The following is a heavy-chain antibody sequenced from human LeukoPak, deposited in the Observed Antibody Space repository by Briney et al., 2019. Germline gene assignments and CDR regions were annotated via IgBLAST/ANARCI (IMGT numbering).Heavy chain of an antibody. D-gene: IGHD4-17*01. Sequence: SETLSLTCTVSGGSISSYYWSWIRQPPGKGLEWIGYIYYSGSTNYNPSLKSRVTISVDTSKNQFSLKLSSVTAADTAVYYCARTITSAVTTGWFDPWGQGTLVTVSS. CDR1: GGSISSYY. CDR3: ARTITSAVTTGWFDP. CDR2: IYYSGST. J-gene: IGHJ5*02. V-gene: IGHV4-59*08.